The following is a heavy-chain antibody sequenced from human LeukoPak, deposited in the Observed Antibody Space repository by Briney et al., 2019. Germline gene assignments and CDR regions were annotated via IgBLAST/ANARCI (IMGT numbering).Heavy chain of an antibody. J-gene: IGHJ4*02. V-gene: IGHV3-23*01. CDR1: GFTFSYYA. D-gene: IGHD1-26*01. Sequence: QPGGSLRLSCAASGFTFSYYAMNWVRQSPGKGLEWVSSISGSGGTPYYADSVKGRFTISRDNSKNTLFLQMNSLRVDDSAVYYCAKLMAWAVGQPGDYWGQGTLVTVSS. CDR3: AKLMAWAVGQPGDY. CDR2: ISGSGGTP.